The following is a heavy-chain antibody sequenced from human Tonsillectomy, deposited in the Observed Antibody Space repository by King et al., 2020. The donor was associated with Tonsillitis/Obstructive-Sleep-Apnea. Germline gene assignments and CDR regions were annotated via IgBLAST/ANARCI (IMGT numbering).Heavy chain of an antibody. CDR2: ISSSGSTI. CDR3: AGEAYDFGSGYYISSNY. J-gene: IGHJ4*02. D-gene: IGHD3-3*01. Sequence: VQLVESGGGLVQPGGSLRLSCAASGFTFSSYEMNWVRQAPGKGLEWVSYISSSGSTIYYADSVKGRFTISRDNAKNSLYLQMNSLRAEDTAVYYCAGEAYDFGSGYYISSNYWGQGTLVTVSS. V-gene: IGHV3-48*03. CDR1: GFTFSSYE.